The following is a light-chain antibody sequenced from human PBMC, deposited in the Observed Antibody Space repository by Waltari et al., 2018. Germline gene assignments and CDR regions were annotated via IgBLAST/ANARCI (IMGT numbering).Light chain of an antibody. V-gene: IGLV1-47*01. CDR3: AAWDDNLNLWV. CDR1: SSNIGSNY. CDR2: RKN. Sequence: QSVLTQPPSASETPGQRVSISCSGSSSNIGSNYVNWYQPLPGTAPKHPLQRKNPRPSGVPDRFSGSKSGTSASLAISGLRSEDEADYYCAAWDDNLNLWVFGGGTKLTVL. J-gene: IGLJ3*02.